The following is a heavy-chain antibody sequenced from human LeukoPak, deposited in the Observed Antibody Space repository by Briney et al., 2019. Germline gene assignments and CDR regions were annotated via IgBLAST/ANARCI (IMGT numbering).Heavy chain of an antibody. J-gene: IGHJ4*02. CDR3: ATSYDILIGYFGS. Sequence: GGSLRLSCAASGYTFSSYWMSWVRQAPGKGLEWVANIKEDGSEKYYVDSVRGRFTISRDNAKNSLYLYMNSLSAEDTAVYYCATSYDILIGYFGSWGQGTLVTVSS. D-gene: IGHD3-9*01. CDR2: IKEDGSEK. V-gene: IGHV3-7*01. CDR1: GYTFSSYW.